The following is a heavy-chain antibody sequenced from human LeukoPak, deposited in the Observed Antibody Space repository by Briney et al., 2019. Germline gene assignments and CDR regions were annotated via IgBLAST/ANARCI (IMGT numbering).Heavy chain of an antibody. Sequence: PGGSLRLSCAASGFTFSSYSMNWVRQAPGKGLEWVSSISSSSSYIYYADSVKGRFTISRDNAKNSLYLQMNSLRAEDTAVYYCARGGYSSGWYDIQLSNDAFDIWGQGTMVTVSS. CDR1: GFTFSSYS. CDR2: ISSSSSYI. D-gene: IGHD6-19*01. V-gene: IGHV3-21*01. J-gene: IGHJ3*02. CDR3: ARGGYSSGWYDIQLSNDAFDI.